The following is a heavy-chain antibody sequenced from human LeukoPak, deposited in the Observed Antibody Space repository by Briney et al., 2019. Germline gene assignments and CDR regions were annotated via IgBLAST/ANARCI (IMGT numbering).Heavy chain of an antibody. J-gene: IGHJ5*02. D-gene: IGHD5-18*01. Sequence: GASVKVPCXASGYTFTGYYMHWVRQAHGQGLEWMARINPNSGGTNYAQKFQGRDTMTRDTSINTAYMELSRVGSEDTAVYYCARDEATALGFDPWGQGTLVTVSS. CDR2: INPNSGGT. V-gene: IGHV1-2*06. CDR3: ARDEATALGFDP. CDR1: GYTFTGYY.